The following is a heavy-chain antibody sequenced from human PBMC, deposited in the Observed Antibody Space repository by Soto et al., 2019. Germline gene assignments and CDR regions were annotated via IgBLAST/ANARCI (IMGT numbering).Heavy chain of an antibody. Sequence: LRLSCAASGFTFSNYAMNWVRQAPGRGLEWVSAISGSGGSTYTYYADSVKGRFTISRDNSKNTLYLQMNSLRAEDTAVYYCAKGAVVGATSIDYWGQGTLVTVSS. V-gene: IGHV3-23*01. CDR1: GFTFSNYA. D-gene: IGHD1-26*01. CDR2: ISGSGGST. J-gene: IGHJ4*02. CDR3: AKGAVVGATSIDY.